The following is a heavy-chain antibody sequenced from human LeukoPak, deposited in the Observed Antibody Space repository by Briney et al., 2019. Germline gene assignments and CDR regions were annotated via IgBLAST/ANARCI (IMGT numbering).Heavy chain of an antibody. Sequence: ASVKVSCKASGYTFTGYYMHWVRQAPGQGLEWMGWISAYNGNTNYAQKLQGRVTMTTDTSTSTAYMELRSLRSDDTAVYYCARSNPGLGSVEDYWGQGTLVTVSS. CDR2: ISAYNGNT. D-gene: IGHD2-15*01. V-gene: IGHV1-18*04. CDR3: ARSNPGLGSVEDY. CDR1: GYTFTGYY. J-gene: IGHJ4*02.